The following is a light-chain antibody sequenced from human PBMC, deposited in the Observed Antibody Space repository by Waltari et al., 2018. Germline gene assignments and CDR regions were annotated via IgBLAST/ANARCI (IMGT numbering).Light chain of an antibody. J-gene: IGKJ1*01. Sequence: EIVLTQSPATLSLSPGERATLSCRASQSVSSSLAWYKQKPGQAPRLLIYDATNRATGIPARFSGGGSGTDFTLTISSLEPEDFVVYYCQQRSNWPWTFGQGTKVEIK. CDR1: QSVSSS. CDR3: QQRSNWPWT. V-gene: IGKV3-11*01. CDR2: DAT.